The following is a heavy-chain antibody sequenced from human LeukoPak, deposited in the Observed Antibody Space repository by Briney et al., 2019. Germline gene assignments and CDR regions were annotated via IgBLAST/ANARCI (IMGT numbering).Heavy chain of an antibody. Sequence: ASVKVSCKASGYTFTDHYLLWLRQAPGQGLEWMGWFNPKSGGSNYAQMFQGRVTMTRDTSISTAYMELRGLRSDDTAVYYCARDRSATYWGQGTLVTVSS. CDR3: ARDRSATY. V-gene: IGHV1-2*02. CDR1: GYTFTDHY. CDR2: FNPKSGGS. J-gene: IGHJ4*02.